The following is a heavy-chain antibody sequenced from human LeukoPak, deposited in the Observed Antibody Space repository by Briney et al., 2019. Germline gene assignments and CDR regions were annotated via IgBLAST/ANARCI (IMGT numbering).Heavy chain of an antibody. V-gene: IGHV3-9*01. CDR1: GFTFDDYA. J-gene: IGHJ4*02. CDR2: ISWNSGSI. D-gene: IGHD3-22*01. Sequence: GGSLRLSCAASGFTFDDYAMHWVRQAPGKGLEWVSGISWNSGSIVYADSVKGRFTISRDNAKNSLYLQMNSLRAEDTALYYCAKDIDYDSSGDYFDYWGQGTLVTVSS. CDR3: AKDIDYDSSGDYFDY.